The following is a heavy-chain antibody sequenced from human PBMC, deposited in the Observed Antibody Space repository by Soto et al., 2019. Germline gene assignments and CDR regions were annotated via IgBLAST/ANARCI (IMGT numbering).Heavy chain of an antibody. V-gene: IGHV1-18*01. Sequence: QVQLVQSGAEVKNPGASVKVSCKASGYTFTRYGIGWARQAPGQGLEWMVWINTYNGYTNYAQNVQGRVTLTTDTSTSTAYMELRSLRSNDTAIYYCAMVDVYVTPSPQDVWGQGTTVIVSS. D-gene: IGHD3-16*01. CDR2: INTYNGYT. CDR3: AMVDVYVTPSPQDV. J-gene: IGHJ6*02. CDR1: GYTFTRYG.